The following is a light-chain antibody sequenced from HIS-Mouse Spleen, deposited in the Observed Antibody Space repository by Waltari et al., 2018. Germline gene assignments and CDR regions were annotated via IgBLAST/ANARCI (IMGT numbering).Light chain of an antibody. V-gene: IGLV2-11*01. CDR1: SSDVGGYNY. CDR2: DVS. CDR3: CSYAGSYNWV. Sequence: QSALTQPRSVSGSPGQSVTISCTGTSSDVGGYNYVPWYQQHPGKAPNLMIYDVSKRPSGVPDRFSGSKSGNTASLTIFGLQAEDEADYYCCSYAGSYNWVFGGGTKLTVL. J-gene: IGLJ3*02.